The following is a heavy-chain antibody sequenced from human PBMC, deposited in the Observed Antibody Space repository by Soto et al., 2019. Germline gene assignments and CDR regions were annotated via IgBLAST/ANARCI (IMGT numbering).Heavy chain of an antibody. Sequence: GGFLRLSCEASGFTISDYYMSWIRQAPGKGLDWVSYFSSVATTTYYADSVRGRFSISMDNAKNSLYLQMNSLRAEDTAVYFCAKDQEGSGSHWLGYNYYGMDVWGQGTTVTVSS. CDR1: GFTISDYY. V-gene: IGHV3-11*01. CDR2: FSSVATTT. J-gene: IGHJ6*02. D-gene: IGHD3-10*01. CDR3: AKDQEGSGSHWLGYNYYGMDV.